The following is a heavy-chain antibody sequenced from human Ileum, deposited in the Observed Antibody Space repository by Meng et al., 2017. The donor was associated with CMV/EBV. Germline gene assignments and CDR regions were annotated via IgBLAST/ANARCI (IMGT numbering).Heavy chain of an antibody. CDR1: GYTFTSYA. CDR2: INAVNGNT. D-gene: IGHD4-17*01. J-gene: IGHJ4*02. Sequence: QVQRVQPGAEVKKPGASVKVSCKASGYTFTSYAMHWVRQAPGQRLEWMGWINAVNGNTKYSQKCQGRVTITRDTSASTAYMELSSLRSEDTAVYYCARIGYGAHFDYWGQGTLVTVSS. CDR3: ARIGYGAHFDY. V-gene: IGHV1-3*01.